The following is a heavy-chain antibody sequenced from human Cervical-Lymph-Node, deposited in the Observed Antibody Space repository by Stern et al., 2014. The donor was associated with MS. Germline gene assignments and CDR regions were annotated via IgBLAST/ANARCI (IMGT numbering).Heavy chain of an antibody. CDR2: VNTKTGNP. V-gene: IGHV7-4-1*02. D-gene: IGHD6-6*01. Sequence: QVQLVESGSELKKPGASVKVSCKASGYNLTTYAINWVRQAPGQGLEWMGWVNTKTGNPTFAQGFTGRFVLTLDTSINTAYLRINSLKADDSAMYYCATWGAGSSPPLFYWGQGTLVTVSS. J-gene: IGHJ4*02. CDR3: ATWGAGSSPPLFY. CDR1: GYNLTTYA.